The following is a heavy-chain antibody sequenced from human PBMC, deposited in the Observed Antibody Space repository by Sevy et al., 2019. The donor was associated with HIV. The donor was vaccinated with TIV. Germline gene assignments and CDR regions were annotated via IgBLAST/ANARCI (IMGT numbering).Heavy chain of an antibody. J-gene: IGHJ3*02. Sequence: GGSLRLSCKPSGFTFITYAMNWVRQAPGKGLEWVSTIYGSGGATYYADSVKCRFTISRDNSKNTLYLQMNSPRTEDSAVYYCAGWRYDSSGSFDAFDIWGQGTMVTVSS. D-gene: IGHD3-22*01. CDR2: IYGSGGAT. CDR1: GFTFITYA. V-gene: IGHV3-23*01. CDR3: AGWRYDSSGSFDAFDI.